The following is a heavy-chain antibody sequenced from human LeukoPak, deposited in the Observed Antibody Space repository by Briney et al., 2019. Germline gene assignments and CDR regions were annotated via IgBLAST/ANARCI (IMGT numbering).Heavy chain of an antibody. D-gene: IGHD6-19*01. CDR3: ARQVSGYSSGWYWGYFDY. J-gene: IGHJ4*02. CDR1: GGSFSGYY. Sequence: SETLSLTCAVYGGSFSGYYWSWIRQPPGKGLEWIGEINHSGSTNYNPSLKSRVTISVDTSKNQFSLKLSSVTAADTAAYYCARQVSGYSSGWYWGYFDYWGQGTLVTVSS. V-gene: IGHV4-34*01. CDR2: INHSGST.